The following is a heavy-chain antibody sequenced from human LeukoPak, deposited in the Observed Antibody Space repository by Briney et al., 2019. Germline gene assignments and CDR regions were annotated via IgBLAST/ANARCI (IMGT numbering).Heavy chain of an antibody. CDR1: GFTFSSYG. J-gene: IGHJ4*02. CDR2: ITATSSST. Sequence: GGSLRLSCAASGFTFSSYGMSWVRQAPGKGLEWVSAITATSSSTHDADSVQGRFAISRDNSKNTLYLQMNSLRAEDTAVYYCAKSSPPPLRYWGQGTLVTVSS. V-gene: IGHV3-23*01. CDR3: AKSSPPPLRY.